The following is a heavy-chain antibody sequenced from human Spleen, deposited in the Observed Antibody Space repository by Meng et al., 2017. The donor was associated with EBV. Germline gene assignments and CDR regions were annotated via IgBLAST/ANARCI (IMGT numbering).Heavy chain of an antibody. D-gene: IGHD3-10*01. Sequence: QVQLQESGPGLVKPSXXXXLTCTVSGGSVSSGSYYWSWIRQPPGKGLEWIGNIYYSGSTNYNPSLKSRVTISADRSKNHFSLRLSSLTAADTAVYYCARGNYMFDYWGQGTLVTVSS. V-gene: IGHV4-61*03. CDR3: ARGNYMFDY. CDR2: IYYSGST. CDR1: GGSVSSGSYY. J-gene: IGHJ4*02.